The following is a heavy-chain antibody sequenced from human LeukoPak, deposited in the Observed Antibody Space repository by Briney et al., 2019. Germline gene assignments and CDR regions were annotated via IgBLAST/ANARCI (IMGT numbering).Heavy chain of an antibody. CDR3: ARETGAAAGPRGYYFDY. J-gene: IGHJ4*02. Sequence: LSLTCTVSGGSTSSGGYYWSWIRPPPGKGLEWIGYIYHSGSTYYNPSLKSRVTISVDRSKNQFSLKLSSVTAADTAVYYCARETGAAAGPRGYYFDYWGQGTLVTVSS. CDR2: IYHSGST. D-gene: IGHD6-13*01. CDR1: GGSTSSGGYY. V-gene: IGHV4-30-2*01.